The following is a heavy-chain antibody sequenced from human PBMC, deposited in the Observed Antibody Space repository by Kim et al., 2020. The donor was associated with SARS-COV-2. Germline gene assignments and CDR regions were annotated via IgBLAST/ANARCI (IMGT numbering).Heavy chain of an antibody. CDR2: IYYSGST. D-gene: IGHD3-22*01. CDR3: ARALYDSSGRTNAFDI. V-gene: IGHV4-59*01. CDR1: GGSISSYY. J-gene: IGHJ3*02. Sequence: SETLSLTCTVSGGSISSYYWSWIRQPPGKGLEWIGYIYYSGSTNYNPSLKSRVTISVDTSKNQFSLKLSSVTAADTAVYYCARALYDSSGRTNAFDIWGQGTMVTVSS.